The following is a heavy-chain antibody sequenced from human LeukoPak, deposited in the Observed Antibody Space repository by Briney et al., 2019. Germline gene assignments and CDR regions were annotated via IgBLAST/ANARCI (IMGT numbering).Heavy chain of an antibody. J-gene: IGHJ3*02. V-gene: IGHV4-61*02. CDR2: IYTSGST. D-gene: IGHD3-22*01. CDR1: GGSISSGSYY. CDR3: ARSRYYYDSSGYQRRAFDI. Sequence: SQTLSLTCTVSGGSISSGSYYWSWIRQPAGKGLEWIGRIYTSGSTNYNPSLKSRVTISVDTSKNQFSLKLSSVTAADTAVYYCARSRYYYDSSGYQRRAFDIWGQGTMVTVSS.